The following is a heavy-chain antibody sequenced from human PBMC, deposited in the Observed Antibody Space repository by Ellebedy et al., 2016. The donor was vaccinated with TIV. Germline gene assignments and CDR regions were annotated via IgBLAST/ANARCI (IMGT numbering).Heavy chain of an antibody. J-gene: IGHJ4*02. CDR3: ARRDKGGATMKAFDY. CDR2: ISYDGNNK. CDR1: GFTFSPYA. D-gene: IGHD1-26*01. Sequence: PGGSLRLSCAASGFTFSPYAMHWVRQAPGKGLEWVAIISYDGNNKYYADSVKGRFTISRDNAKNSLYLQMNSLRADDTAVYYCARRDKGGATMKAFDYWGQGTLVTVSS. V-gene: IGHV3-30-3*01.